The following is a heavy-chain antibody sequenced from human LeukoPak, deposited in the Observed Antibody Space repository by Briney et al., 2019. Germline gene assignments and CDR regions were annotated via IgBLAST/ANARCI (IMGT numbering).Heavy chain of an antibody. CDR2: IHSSGST. J-gene: IGHJ6*04. CDR3: ARFGLFTDDRHFLDV. CDR1: GVSVSASDPW. V-gene: IGHV4-61*08. Sequence: SETLSLTCTVSGVSVSASDPWWSWIRQPPGKRPEWIGHIHSSGSTYYNPSLQSRLTLSLDTSRNQFSLRLRHVTAADTAVYFCARFGLFTDDRHFLDVWVKGTTVTVSS. D-gene: IGHD3/OR15-3a*01.